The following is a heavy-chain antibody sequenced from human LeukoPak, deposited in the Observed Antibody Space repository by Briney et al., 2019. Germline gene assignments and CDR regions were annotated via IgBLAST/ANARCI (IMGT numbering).Heavy chain of an antibody. Sequence: SETLSLTCTVSGGSISSSSDYWGWIRQPPGTGLEWIGSIYYSGNTYYNPSLKSRVTISVDTSKDQFSLKLSSMTAADTAVYYCARGVLLDPWGQGTLVTVSS. CDR1: GGSISSSSDY. CDR3: ARGVLLDP. V-gene: IGHV4-39*01. D-gene: IGHD3-3*01. CDR2: IYYSGNT. J-gene: IGHJ5*02.